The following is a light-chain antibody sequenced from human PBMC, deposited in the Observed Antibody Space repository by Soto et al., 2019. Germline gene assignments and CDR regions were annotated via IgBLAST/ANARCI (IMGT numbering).Light chain of an antibody. CDR3: QTWGTGIHVV. J-gene: IGLJ2*01. CDR2: LNSDGSH. V-gene: IGLV4-69*01. Sequence: QPVLTQSPSASASLGASVKLTCTLSSGHSNYAIAWHQQQPEKGPRYLMKLNSDGSHNKGDGIPDRFSGSSSGAERYLTISSLQSEDEADYYCQTWGTGIHVVFGGGTKVTVL. CDR1: SGHSNYA.